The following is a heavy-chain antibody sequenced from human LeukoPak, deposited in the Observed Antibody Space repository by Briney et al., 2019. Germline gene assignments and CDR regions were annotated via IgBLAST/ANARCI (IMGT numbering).Heavy chain of an antibody. CDR2: IKGDGSEK. CDR3: ARARIDY. V-gene: IGHV3-7*04. D-gene: IGHD1-14*01. Sequence: GGSLRLSCAASGFTFTNHWMTWVRQAPGKGLEWVATIKGDGSEKYYADSVKGRFTISRDDAKDSLYLQMSGLRVEDTAVYYCARARIDYWGQGTLVTVSS. J-gene: IGHJ4*02. CDR1: GFTFTNHW.